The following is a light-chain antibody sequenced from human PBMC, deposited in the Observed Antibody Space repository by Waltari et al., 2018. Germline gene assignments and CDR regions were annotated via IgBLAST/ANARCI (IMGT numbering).Light chain of an antibody. J-gene: IGKJ3*01. CDR2: CAS. V-gene: IGKV4-1*01. CDR3: QQYIDTQFT. CDR1: QGVLAKSNNDNY. Sequence: DFVLTKSRYYSPEPLCVSATSNGKSSQGVLAKSNNDNYLAWYQQKPGQPPNLLIYCASTRDSGIPDRFSGSGSGTDFTLAISSLQAEDVAVYYCQQYIDTQFTFGPGTRVDIK.